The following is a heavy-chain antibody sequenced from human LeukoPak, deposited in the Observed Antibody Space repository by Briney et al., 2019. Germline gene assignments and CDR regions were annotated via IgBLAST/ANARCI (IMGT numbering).Heavy chain of an antibody. CDR2: ISYDGSNK. V-gene: IGHV3-30-3*01. Sequence: GGSLRLSCAASGFTFSSYAMHWVRQAPGKGLEWVAVISYDGSNKYYADSVKGRFTISRDNSKNTLYLQMNSLRAEDTAVYCCARADYYYGLASGAKGPRSPSP. CDR3: ARADYYYGLAS. CDR1: GFTFSSYA. J-gene: IGHJ6*02.